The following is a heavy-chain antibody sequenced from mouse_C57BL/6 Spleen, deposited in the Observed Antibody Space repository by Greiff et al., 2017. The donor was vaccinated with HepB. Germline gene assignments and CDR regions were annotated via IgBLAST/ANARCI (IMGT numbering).Heavy chain of an antibody. Sequence: QVQLQQPGAELVRPGTSVKLSCKASGYTFTSYWMHWVKQRPGQGLEWIGVIDPSDSYTNYNQKFKGKATLTVDTSSSTAYMQLSSLTSEDSAVYYCARGTGYYLDYWGKGTTLTVSS. CDR1: GYTFTSYW. V-gene: IGHV1-59*01. CDR3: ARGTGYYLDY. CDR2: IDPSDSYT. D-gene: IGHD3-3*01. J-gene: IGHJ2*01.